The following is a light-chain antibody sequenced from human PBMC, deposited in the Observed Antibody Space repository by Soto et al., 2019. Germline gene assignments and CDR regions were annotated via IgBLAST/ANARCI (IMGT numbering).Light chain of an antibody. CDR2: EVT. Sequence: QSVLTQPASVSGSPGQSITISCTGTSSDVGGYNYVSWYQQYPGKAPKLIIYEVTYRPSGISDRFSGSRSGNTASLTISGLQAEDEADYYCNSYTSSGTLGVFGTGTKLTVL. J-gene: IGLJ1*01. CDR1: SSDVGGYNY. CDR3: NSYTSSGTLGV. V-gene: IGLV2-14*01.